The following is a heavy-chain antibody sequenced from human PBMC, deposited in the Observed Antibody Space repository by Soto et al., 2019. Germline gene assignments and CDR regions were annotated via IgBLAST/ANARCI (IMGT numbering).Heavy chain of an antibody. V-gene: IGHV1-69*08. D-gene: IGHD3-10*01. CDR1: GGTFSTYI. CDR2: IIPILGRA. J-gene: IGHJ3*02. CDR3: AREDYSGSGSYYNNDAFAI. Sequence: QAQLVQSGAEVKKPGSSVKVSCKASGGTFSTYIISWVRQAPGQGLEWMGRIIPILGRANYAQNFQGRVTLTADNSTRTVYMELSSLRYEDTAVYYCAREDYSGSGSYYNNDAFAIWGQGTMVTVSS.